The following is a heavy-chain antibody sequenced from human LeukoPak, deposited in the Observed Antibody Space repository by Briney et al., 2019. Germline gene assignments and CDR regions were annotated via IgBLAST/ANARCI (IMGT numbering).Heavy chain of an antibody. CDR1: GGSFSGYY. D-gene: IGHD3-10*01. V-gene: IGHV4-34*01. J-gene: IGHJ5*02. Sequence: PSETLSLTCAVYGGSFSGYYWSWIRQPPGKGLEWIGEINHSGSTNYNPSLKSRVTMSVDTSKNQFSLKLSSVTAADTAVYYCARYRSDYYGSGSYWFDPWGQGTLVTVSS. CDR3: ARYRSDYYGSGSYWFDP. CDR2: INHSGST.